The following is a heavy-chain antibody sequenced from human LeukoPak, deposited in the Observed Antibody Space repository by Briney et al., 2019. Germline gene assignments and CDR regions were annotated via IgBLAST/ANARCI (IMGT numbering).Heavy chain of an antibody. Sequence: GESLKISCKGSGYSFSSYWIGWVRHMPGKGLEWMGIIYPGDSDNRYSTSFQGQVTISADKSISTAYLQWSSLKPSDTAMYYCARSLYDSSGYFDYWGQGTLVTVSS. CDR3: ARSLYDSSGYFDY. D-gene: IGHD3-22*01. V-gene: IGHV5-51*01. CDR2: IYPGDSDN. CDR1: GYSFSSYW. J-gene: IGHJ4*02.